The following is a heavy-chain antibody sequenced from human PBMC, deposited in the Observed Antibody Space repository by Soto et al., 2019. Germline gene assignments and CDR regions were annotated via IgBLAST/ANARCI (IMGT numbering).Heavy chain of an antibody. J-gene: IGHJ4*02. V-gene: IGHV3-15*01. D-gene: IGHD6-19*01. CDR2: IKSKTDGGTT. CDR1: GFTFSNAW. CDR3: TTGSIGIAVAGTFDY. Sequence: GGSLRLSCAASGFTFSNAWMSWVRQAPGKGLEWVGRIKSKTDGGTTDYAAPVKGRFTISRDDSKNTLYLQMNSLKTEDTAVYYCTTGSIGIAVAGTFDYWGQGTLVTVSS.